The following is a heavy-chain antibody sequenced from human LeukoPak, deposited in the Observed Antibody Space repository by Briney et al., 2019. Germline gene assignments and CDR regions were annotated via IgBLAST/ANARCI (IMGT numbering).Heavy chain of an antibody. V-gene: IGHV3-21*01. CDR3: ARGGQGHYYYGMDV. CDR1: AFTFSHYS. J-gene: IGHJ6*02. CDR2: IDYSSSHI. Sequence: GSLRLSCAASAFTFSHYSMNWVRQTPGKGLEWVSSIDYSSSHIYYADSVKGRFTISRDNAKNSLYLQMNSLRAEDTAVYYCARGGQGHYYYGMDVWGQGTTVTVSS.